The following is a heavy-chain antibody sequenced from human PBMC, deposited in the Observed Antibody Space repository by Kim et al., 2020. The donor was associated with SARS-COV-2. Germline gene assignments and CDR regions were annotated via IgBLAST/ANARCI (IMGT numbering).Heavy chain of an antibody. D-gene: IGHD2-8*01. Sequence: KFQGRVTMTRDTSTSTVYMELSSLRSEDTAVYYCAREGPYCTNGVCYMGYWGQGTLVTVSS. CDR3: AREGPYCTNGVCYMGY. J-gene: IGHJ4*02. V-gene: IGHV1-46*01.